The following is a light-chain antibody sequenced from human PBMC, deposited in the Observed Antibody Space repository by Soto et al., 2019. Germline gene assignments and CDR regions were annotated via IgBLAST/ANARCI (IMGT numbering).Light chain of an antibody. V-gene: IGKV3D-15*01. CDR2: DAS. J-gene: IGKJ1*01. CDR3: QQYNNWPPWK. Sequence: EIVMTQSPATLSVAPGERATVSCRASQRLSSNLAWYQQQPGHPHRLLVYDASTRATGIPARFSGSGSGTESTLTISSLQSEDFAVYYCQQYNNWPPWKFGQGTKVDIK. CDR1: QRLSSN.